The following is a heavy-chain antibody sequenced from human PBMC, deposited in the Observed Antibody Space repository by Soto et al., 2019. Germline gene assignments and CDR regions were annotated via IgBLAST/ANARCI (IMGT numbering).Heavy chain of an antibody. CDR3: ASRPTMTVGSHSGYFDY. V-gene: IGHV1-69*13. CDR2: IIPILGTA. Sequence: GXSGKVSCKASWGTFSSYAISWVRQAPGQGLEWMGGIIPILGTANYAQKFQGRVTITADESTSTAYMELSSLRSEDTAVYYCASRPTMTVGSHSGYFDYWGQGTLVTVSS. D-gene: IGHD3-22*01. CDR1: WGTFSSYA. J-gene: IGHJ4*02.